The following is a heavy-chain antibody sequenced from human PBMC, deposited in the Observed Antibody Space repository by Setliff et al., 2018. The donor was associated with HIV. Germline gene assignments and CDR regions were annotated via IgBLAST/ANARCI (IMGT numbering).Heavy chain of an antibody. J-gene: IGHJ3*02. D-gene: IGHD3-22*01. CDR1: GYTFTSYG. Sequence: GASVKVSCKASGYTFTSYGISWVRQAPGQGLEWMGWISAYNGNTNYAQKLQGRVTMTTDTSTSTAYMELRSLRSDDTAVYYCAQPSSGYYLQNDAFDIWGQGTMVTVSS. V-gene: IGHV1-18*01. CDR3: AQPSSGYYLQNDAFDI. CDR2: ISAYNGNT.